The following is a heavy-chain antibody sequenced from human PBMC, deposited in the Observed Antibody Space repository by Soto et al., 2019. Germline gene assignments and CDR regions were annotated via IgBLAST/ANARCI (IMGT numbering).Heavy chain of an antibody. Sequence: GGSLRLSCAASGFTFSDFAFNWVRQAPGKGLEWVSGVSYSGVKTDYADSVKGRFTISRDNSKGAVYLQMNSLRAEDTAVYYCAKVRTHYYYYGMDVWGQGTTVTVSS. CDR2: VSYSGVKT. J-gene: IGHJ6*02. CDR1: GFTFSDFA. CDR3: AKVRTHYYYYGMDV. V-gene: IGHV3-23*01.